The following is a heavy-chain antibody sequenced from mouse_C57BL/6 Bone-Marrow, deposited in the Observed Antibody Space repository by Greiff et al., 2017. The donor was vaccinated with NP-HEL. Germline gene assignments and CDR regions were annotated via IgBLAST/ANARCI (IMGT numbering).Heavy chain of an antibody. D-gene: IGHD2-5*01. Sequence: VQLVESGGGLVQPKGSLKLSCAASGFSFNTYAMNWVRQAPGKGLEWVARIRSKSNNYATYYADSVKDRFTISRDDSESMLYLQMNNLKTEDTAMYYCVSPRYYSNYAWFAYWGQGTLVTVSA. CDR3: VSPRYYSNYAWFAY. CDR2: IRSKSNNYAT. CDR1: GFSFNTYA. V-gene: IGHV10-1*01. J-gene: IGHJ3*01.